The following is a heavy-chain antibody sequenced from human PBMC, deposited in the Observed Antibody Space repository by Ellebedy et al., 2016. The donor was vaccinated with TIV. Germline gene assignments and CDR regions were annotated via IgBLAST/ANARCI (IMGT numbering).Heavy chain of an antibody. J-gene: IGHJ3*01. V-gene: IGHV4-59*01. D-gene: IGHD3-16*01. Sequence: SETLSLTCAVSGGSLSDNYWTWIRQPPGKGLEWIGYLYYTGSTNYNPSLKSRLTISVNTPRNQFSLKLSSVTAAETAVYYCVSSASMDAFDLWGQGTMVTVSS. CDR2: LYYTGST. CDR3: VSSASMDAFDL. CDR1: GGSLSDNY.